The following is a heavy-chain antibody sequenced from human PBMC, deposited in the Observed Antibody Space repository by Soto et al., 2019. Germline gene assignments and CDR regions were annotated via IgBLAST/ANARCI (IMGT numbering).Heavy chain of an antibody. V-gene: IGHV3-48*02. CDR1: GFTFSSYS. D-gene: IGHD3-22*01. J-gene: IGHJ6*02. Sequence: GGSLRLSCAASGFTFSSYSMNWVRQAPGKGLEWVSYISSSSSTIYYADPVKGRFTISRDNAKNSLYLQMNSLRDEDTAVYYCARDIGDYYDSSGYYYGMDVWGQGTTVTVSS. CDR2: ISSSSSTI. CDR3: ARDIGDYYDSSGYYYGMDV.